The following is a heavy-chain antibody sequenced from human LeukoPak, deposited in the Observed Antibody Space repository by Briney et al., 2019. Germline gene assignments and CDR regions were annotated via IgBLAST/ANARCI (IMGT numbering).Heavy chain of an antibody. CDR2: IYYTGST. J-gene: IGHJ4*02. V-gene: IGHV4-39*07. D-gene: IGHD3-10*01. Sequence: SETLSLTCTVSGGSISSSSYYWGWIRQPPGKGLEWIGSIYYTGSTYYNPSLKSRVTISVDTSKNQFSLKLSSVTAADTAVYYCARGGPLLLWFGEFLDYWGQGTLVTVSS. CDR1: GGSISSSSYY. CDR3: ARGGPLLLWFGEFLDY.